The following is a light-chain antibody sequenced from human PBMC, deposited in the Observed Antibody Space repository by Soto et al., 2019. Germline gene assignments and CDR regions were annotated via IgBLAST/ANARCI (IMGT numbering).Light chain of an antibody. CDR3: QQSYSTPYT. Sequence: DIQMTQSPSSLSASVGDRVTITCRTSQSISSYLNWYQQKPGKAPELLIFAASSLQSGVPSRFSGSGSGTDFTLTISSLQPEDFATYYCQQSYSTPYTFGQGTKLKIK. CDR1: QSISSY. CDR2: AAS. V-gene: IGKV1-39*01. J-gene: IGKJ2*01.